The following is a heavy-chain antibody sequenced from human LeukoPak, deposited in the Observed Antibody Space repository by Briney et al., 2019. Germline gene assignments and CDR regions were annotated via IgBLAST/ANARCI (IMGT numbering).Heavy chain of an antibody. CDR2: IYYSGNT. CDR3: ARRVGIQVLSGRGLDYFDY. Sequence: SETLSLTCTVSGGSIGSTSYYWDWIRQPPGKGLEWIGSIYYSGNTYYNPSLKSRVTISVDTSKNQFSLKLSSVTAADTAVYYCARRVGIQVLSGRGLDYFDYWGQGTPVTVSS. D-gene: IGHD5-18*01. V-gene: IGHV4-39*01. J-gene: IGHJ4*02. CDR1: GGSIGSTSYY.